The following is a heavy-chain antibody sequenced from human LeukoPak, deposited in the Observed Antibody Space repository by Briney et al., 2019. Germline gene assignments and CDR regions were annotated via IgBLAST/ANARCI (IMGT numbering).Heavy chain of an antibody. Sequence: GGSLRLSCAASGFTLSSYGMHWVRQAPGKGLEWVAVIWYDGSNKYYADSVKGRFTISRDNSKNTLYLQMNSLRAEDTAVYYCARVRGAQRIDYWGQGTLVTVSS. CDR2: IWYDGSNK. CDR1: GFTLSSYG. V-gene: IGHV3-33*01. D-gene: IGHD3-10*01. J-gene: IGHJ4*02. CDR3: ARVRGAQRIDY.